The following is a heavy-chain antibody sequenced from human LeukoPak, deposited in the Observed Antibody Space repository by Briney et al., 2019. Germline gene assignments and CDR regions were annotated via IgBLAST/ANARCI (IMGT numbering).Heavy chain of an antibody. D-gene: IGHD3-16*01. CDR1: GGSISSSSYY. CDR2: IYYSGST. V-gene: IGHV4-39*07. Sequence: KPSETLSLTCTVSGGSISSSSYYWGWIRQPPGKGLEWIGSIYYSGSTYYNPSLKSRVTISVDTSKNQFSLKLSSVTAADTAVYYCARDNNDYVWGSYGMPEGNFDYWGQGTLVTVSS. J-gene: IGHJ4*02. CDR3: ARDNNDYVWGSYGMPEGNFDY.